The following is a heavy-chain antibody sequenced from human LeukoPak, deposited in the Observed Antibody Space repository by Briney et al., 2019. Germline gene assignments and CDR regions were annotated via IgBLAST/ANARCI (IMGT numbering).Heavy chain of an antibody. CDR3: AREAIAAGKNFDY. D-gene: IGHD6-25*01. CDR1: EYAITSYY. V-gene: IGHV1-46*01. J-gene: IGHJ4*02. Sequence: ASVKVSCKASEYAITSYYMHWVRQAPGQGLEWMGTVYPNGDNRTYAQRFQGRVTMTRDTSTSTVYMDLSSLRSEDTAVYYCAREAIAAGKNFDYWGQGTQVTVSS. CDR2: VYPNGDNR.